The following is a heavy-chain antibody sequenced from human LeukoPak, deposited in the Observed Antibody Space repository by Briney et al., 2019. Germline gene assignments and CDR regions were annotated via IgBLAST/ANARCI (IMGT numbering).Heavy chain of an antibody. D-gene: IGHD6-19*01. CDR3: ATEKFIGWYNFDY. Sequence: GGSLRLSCAASGFTFSSYGMHWVRQAPGKGLERVAVISHDGSNKCFADSVKGRFTISRDNSKNTLYLQMNSLRGEDTAVYYCATEKFIGWYNFDYWGQGALVTVSS. J-gene: IGHJ4*02. CDR1: GFTFSSYG. V-gene: IGHV3-30*03. CDR2: ISHDGSNK.